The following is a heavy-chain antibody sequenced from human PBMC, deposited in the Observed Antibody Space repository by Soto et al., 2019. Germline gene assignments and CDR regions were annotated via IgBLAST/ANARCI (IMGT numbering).Heavy chain of an antibody. Sequence: PSETLSLTCAVYGGSFSGYYWSWIRQPPGKGLEWIGEINHSGSTNYNPSLKSRVTISVDTSKNQFSLKLSSVTAADTAVYYCARGPLRIPNWFDPWGQGTLVTVSS. V-gene: IGHV4-34*01. D-gene: IGHD3-16*01. CDR3: ARGPLRIPNWFDP. CDR1: GGSFSGYY. J-gene: IGHJ5*02. CDR2: INHSGST.